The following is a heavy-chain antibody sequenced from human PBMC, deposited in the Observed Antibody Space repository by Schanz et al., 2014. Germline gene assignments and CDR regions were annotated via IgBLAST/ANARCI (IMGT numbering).Heavy chain of an antibody. CDR3: ARDQSIVVRGAYLYYYGMDV. J-gene: IGHJ6*02. V-gene: IGHV4-4*02. D-gene: IGHD3-10*01. CDR2: IYHSGNT. Sequence: QVQLQESGPGLLKPSGTLSLTCAVSGASITSSHWWSWVRQPPGKGLEWIGEIYHSGNTNYSPSLKSRVPIPVDKSKNQFTXXXXSVTAADTAVYYXARDQSIVVRGAYLYYYGMDVWGQGTTVTVSS. CDR1: GASITSSHW.